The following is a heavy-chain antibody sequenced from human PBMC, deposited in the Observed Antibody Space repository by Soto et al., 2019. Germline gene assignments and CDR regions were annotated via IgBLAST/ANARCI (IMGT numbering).Heavy chain of an antibody. CDR3: AKDQAITYYYGSGSYGMDV. V-gene: IGHV3-23*01. CDR2: ISGSGGST. Sequence: EVQLLESGGGLVQPGGSLRLSCAASGFTFSSYAMSWVRQAPGKGLEWVSAISGSGGSTYYADSVKGRSTISRDNSKNTLYLQMNSLRAEDTAVYYCAKDQAITYYYGSGSYGMDVWGQGTTVTVSS. CDR1: GFTFSSYA. J-gene: IGHJ6*02. D-gene: IGHD3-10*01.